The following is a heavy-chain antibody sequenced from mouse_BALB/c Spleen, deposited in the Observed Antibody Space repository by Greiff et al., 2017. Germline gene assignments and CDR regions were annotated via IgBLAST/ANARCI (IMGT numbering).Heavy chain of an antibody. Sequence: VQLQQPGAELVMPGASVKMSCKASGYTFTDYWMHWVKQRPGQGLEWIGAIDTSDSYTSYNQKFKGKATLTVDESSSTAYMQLSSLTSEDSAVYYCAYYRYDGFAYWGQGTLVTVSA. V-gene: IGHV1-69*01. CDR3: AYYRYDGFAY. CDR2: IDTSDSYT. CDR1: GYTFTDYW. D-gene: IGHD2-14*01. J-gene: IGHJ3*01.